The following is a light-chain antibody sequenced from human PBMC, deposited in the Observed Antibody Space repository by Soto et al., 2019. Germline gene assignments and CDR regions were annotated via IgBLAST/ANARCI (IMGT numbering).Light chain of an antibody. V-gene: IGLV2-23*03. CDR1: SSDVGSYNL. CDR2: EGS. CDR3: CSYAGSITFVV. Sequence: QSALTQPASVSGSPGQSITISCTGTSSDVGSYNLVSWYQQHPGKAPKVMIYEGSKRPPGVSNRFSGSKSGNTASLTISGLQAEDEADYYCCSYAGSITFVVFGGGT. J-gene: IGLJ2*01.